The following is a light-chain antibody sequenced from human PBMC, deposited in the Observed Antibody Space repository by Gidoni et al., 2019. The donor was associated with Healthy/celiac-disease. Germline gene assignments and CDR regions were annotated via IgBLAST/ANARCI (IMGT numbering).Light chain of an antibody. J-gene: IGKJ2*02. Sequence: IVITQSPDSLALSLGERATINCKSSQSVLYSSNNKNYLAWYQQKTGQPPKLLIYWASTRESGVPDRFSGSGSGTDFTLTISSLQAEDVAVYYCQQYYSTPRTFGQGTKLEIK. CDR1: QSVLYSSNNKNY. CDR3: QQYYSTPRT. V-gene: IGKV4-1*01. CDR2: WAS.